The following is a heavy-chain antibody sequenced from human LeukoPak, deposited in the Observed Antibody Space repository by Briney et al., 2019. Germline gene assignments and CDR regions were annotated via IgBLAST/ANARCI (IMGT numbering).Heavy chain of an antibody. J-gene: IGHJ6*03. Sequence: GGSLRLSCAASGFTIDDYGMSWVRQAPGKGLEWVSGINWNGGSTGYADSVKGRFTISRDNAKNSLYLQMNSLRAEDTALYHCARAPGDIVVVNKAGPHYYYMDVWGKGTTVTVSS. D-gene: IGHD2-2*01. CDR1: GFTIDDYG. CDR2: INWNGGST. CDR3: ARAPGDIVVVNKAGPHYYYMDV. V-gene: IGHV3-20*01.